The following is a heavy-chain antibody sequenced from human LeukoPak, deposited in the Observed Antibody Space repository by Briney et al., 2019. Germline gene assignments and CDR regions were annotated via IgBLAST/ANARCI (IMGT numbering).Heavy chain of an antibody. V-gene: IGHV4-30-4*02. CDR3: ARGSPNRVIRAAAGWFDP. CDR2: IYCSGST. CDR1: GVSISSGDYY. J-gene: IGHJ5*02. Sequence: NPSETLSLTCTVSGVSISSGDYYWSWIRQPPGKGLEWIGYIYCSGSTYYNPSLKSRVTISVDTSKNQFSLKLSSVTAADTAVYYCARGSPNRVIRAAAGWFDPWGQGTLVTVSS. D-gene: IGHD6-13*01.